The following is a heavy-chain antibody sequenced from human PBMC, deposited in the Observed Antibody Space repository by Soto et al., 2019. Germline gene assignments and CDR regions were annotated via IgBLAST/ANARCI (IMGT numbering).Heavy chain of an antibody. CDR2: IYYSGST. Sequence: SETLSLTCTVSGGSISSYYWSWIRQPPGKGLERIGYIYYSGSTNYNPSLKSRVTISVDTSKNQFSLKLSSVTAADTAVYYCARNWDYDILTGYYKGWFDPWGQGTLVTVSS. CDR1: GGSISSYY. V-gene: IGHV4-59*01. J-gene: IGHJ5*02. CDR3: ARNWDYDILTGYYKGWFDP. D-gene: IGHD3-9*01.